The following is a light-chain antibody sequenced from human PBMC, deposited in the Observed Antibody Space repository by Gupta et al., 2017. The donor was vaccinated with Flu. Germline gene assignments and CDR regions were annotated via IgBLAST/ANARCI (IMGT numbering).Light chain of an antibody. V-gene: IGKV4-1*01. CDR3: QQQYSNPRT. CDR1: QSVLSNSNNKDF. CDR2: WSS. Sequence: ICKSSQSVLSNSNNKDFLAWYQKKPGQPPKLLIYWSSTRESGVPDRFTGSGSGTDFTLTISSLQAEDAAVYYCQQQYSNPRTFGQGTKVEIK. J-gene: IGKJ1*01.